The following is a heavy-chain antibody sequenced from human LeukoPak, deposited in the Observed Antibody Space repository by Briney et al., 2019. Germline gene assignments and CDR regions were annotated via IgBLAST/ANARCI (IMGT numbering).Heavy chain of an antibody. CDR2: IYTSGST. J-gene: IGHJ3*02. CDR3: ARVYCSSTSCYNAGAFDI. CDR1: GGSISSYY. D-gene: IGHD2-2*01. V-gene: IGHV4-4*07. Sequence: SETLPLTCTVSGGSISSYYWSWIRQPAGKGLEWIGRIYTSGSTNYNPSLKSRVTISVDKSKNQFSLKLSSVTAADTAVYYCARVYCSSTSCYNAGAFDIWGQGTMVTVSS.